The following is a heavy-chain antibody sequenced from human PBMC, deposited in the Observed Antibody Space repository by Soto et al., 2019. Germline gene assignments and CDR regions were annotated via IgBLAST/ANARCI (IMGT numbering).Heavy chain of an antibody. J-gene: IGHJ6*02. CDR2: IIPIFGTA. CDR3: ARAKGPMLQADYYYGMDV. Sequence: ASVKVSCKASGGTFSSYAISWVRQAPGQGPEWMGGIIPIFGTANYAQKFQGRVTITADESTSTAYMELSSLRSEDTAVYYCARAKGPMLQADYYYGMDVWGQGTTVTV. V-gene: IGHV1-69*13. D-gene: IGHD2-15*01. CDR1: GGTFSSYA.